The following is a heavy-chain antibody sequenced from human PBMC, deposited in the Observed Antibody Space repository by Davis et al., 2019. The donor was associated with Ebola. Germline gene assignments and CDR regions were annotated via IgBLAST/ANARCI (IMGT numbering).Heavy chain of an antibody. D-gene: IGHD5-18*01. CDR3: ARAMGIQLFNWFDP. J-gene: IGHJ5*02. Sequence: PSETLSLTCTVSGGSISSGGYSWSWIRQPPGKGLEWIGYIYHSGSTYYNPSLKSRVTISVDRSKNQFSLKLSSVTAADTAVYYCARAMGIQLFNWFDPWGQGTLVTVSS. CDR2: IYHSGST. CDR1: GGSISSGGYS. V-gene: IGHV4-30-2*01.